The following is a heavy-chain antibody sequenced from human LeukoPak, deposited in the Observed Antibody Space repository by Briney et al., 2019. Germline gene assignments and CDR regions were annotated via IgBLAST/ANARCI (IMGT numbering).Heavy chain of an antibody. J-gene: IGHJ4*02. Sequence: GRSLRLSCAASGFTFSSYAMHWVRQAPGKGLEGVAVISYDGSNKYYADSVKGRFTISRDNSKNTLYLQMNSLRAEATAVYYCARDLSAAGSPDYWGQGTLVTVSS. CDR3: ARDLSAAGSPDY. V-gene: IGHV3-30-3*01. D-gene: IGHD6-13*01. CDR2: ISYDGSNK. CDR1: GFTFSSYA.